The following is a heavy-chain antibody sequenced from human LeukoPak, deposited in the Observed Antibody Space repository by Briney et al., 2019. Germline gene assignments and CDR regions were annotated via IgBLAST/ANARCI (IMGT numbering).Heavy chain of an antibody. CDR2: IYSGGST. D-gene: IGHD3-10*01. CDR3: ARDRVTMVRGVIQPYYYYGMDV. V-gene: IGHV3-66*01. Sequence: GGSLRLSCAVSGFTVSSNYMSWVRQAPGKGLEWVSVIYSGGSTYYADSVKGRFTISRDNSKNTLYLQMNSLRAEDTAVYYCARDRVTMVRGVIQPYYYYGMDVWGQGTTVTVSS. CDR1: GFTVSSNY. J-gene: IGHJ6*02.